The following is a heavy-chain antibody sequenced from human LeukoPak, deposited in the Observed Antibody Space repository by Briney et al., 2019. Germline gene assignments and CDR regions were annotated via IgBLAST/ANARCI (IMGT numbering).Heavy chain of an antibody. CDR2: INPNSGGT. D-gene: IGHD6-13*01. CDR3: ARVTYSSSWYTDY. Sequence: ASVKVSCKASGYTFTGYYMHWVRQAPGQGLEWLGWINPNSGGTNYAQKFQGRVTMTRDTSISTAYMELRSLRSDDTAVYYCARVTYSSSWYTDYWGQGTLVTVSS. CDR1: GYTFTGYY. J-gene: IGHJ4*02. V-gene: IGHV1-2*02.